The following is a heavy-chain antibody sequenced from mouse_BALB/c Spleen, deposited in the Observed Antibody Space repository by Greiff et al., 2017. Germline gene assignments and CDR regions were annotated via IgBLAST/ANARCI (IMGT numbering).Heavy chain of an antibody. D-gene: IGHD1-1*01. CDR3: ARWDYYGSLDN. CDR1: GFNIKDYY. V-gene: IGHV14-1*02. Sequence: EVQLQQSGAELVRPGALVKLSCKASGFNIKDYYMHWVKQRPEQGLEWIGWIDPENGNTIYDPKFQGKASITADTSSNTAYLQLSSLTSEDTAVYYCARWDYYGSLDNWGQGTTLTVSS. J-gene: IGHJ2*01. CDR2: IDPENGNT.